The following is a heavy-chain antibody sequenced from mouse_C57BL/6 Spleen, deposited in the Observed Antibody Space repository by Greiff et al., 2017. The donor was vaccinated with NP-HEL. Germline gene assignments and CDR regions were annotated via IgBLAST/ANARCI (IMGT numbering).Heavy chain of an antibody. J-gene: IGHJ2*01. CDR1: GYSITSGYY. Sequence: EVQLQESGPGLVKPSQSLSLTCSVTGYSITSGYYWNWIRQFPGNKLEWMGYISYDGSNNYNPSLKNRISITRDTSKNQFFLKLNSVTTEDTATYYCARDRAYYYGSSYGDYFDYWGQGTTLTVSS. V-gene: IGHV3-6*01. CDR3: ARDRAYYYGSSYGDYFDY. D-gene: IGHD1-1*01. CDR2: ISYDGSN.